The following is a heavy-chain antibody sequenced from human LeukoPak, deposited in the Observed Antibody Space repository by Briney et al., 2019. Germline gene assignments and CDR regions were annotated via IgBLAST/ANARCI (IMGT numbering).Heavy chain of an antibody. CDR1: GYTFTGYY. D-gene: IGHD4-17*01. CDR2: INPNSGGT. Sequence: ASVKVSCKASGYTFTGYYMHWVRQAPGQGLEWMGWINPNSGGTNYAQKFQGRVTTTRDTSISTAYMELSRLRSDDTAVYYCARVTSTVTTVHGGRWFDPWGQGTLVTVSS. J-gene: IGHJ5*02. V-gene: IGHV1-2*02. CDR3: ARVTSTVTTVHGGRWFDP.